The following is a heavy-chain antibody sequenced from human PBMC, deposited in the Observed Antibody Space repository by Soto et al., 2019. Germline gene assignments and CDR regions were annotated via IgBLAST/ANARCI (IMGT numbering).Heavy chain of an antibody. CDR1: GFTLSSYN. D-gene: IGHD6-13*01. V-gene: IGHV3-48*02. J-gene: IGHJ6*02. Sequence: EVQLVESGGGLVQPGGSLRLSCAASGFTLSSYNMNWVRQAPGKGLEWVSYISGSSDTIYYADSVKGRFTISRDNAKNSLYLQMDSLRDEDTAVYYCARDHGGSTWCVGIYYYFGVDVWGQGTTVTVSS. CDR3: ARDHGGSTWCVGIYYYFGVDV. CDR2: ISGSSDTI.